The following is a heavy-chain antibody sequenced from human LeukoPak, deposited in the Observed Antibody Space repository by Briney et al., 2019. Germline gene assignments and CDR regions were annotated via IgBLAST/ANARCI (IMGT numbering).Heavy chain of an antibody. CDR3: ARHFSGYISFVIDY. V-gene: IGHV4-39*01. Sequence: ADTLSLTCTVSGVSISSTDFYWAWIRQSPGKGLEWIASLHYSGRTHYNPSLQRRVTISVDTSKNQLSLKLRSVAATDTAVYFCARHFSGYISFVIDYWGQGTLVTVSS. CDR2: LHYSGRT. J-gene: IGHJ4*02. D-gene: IGHD2-2*02. CDR1: GVSISSTDFY.